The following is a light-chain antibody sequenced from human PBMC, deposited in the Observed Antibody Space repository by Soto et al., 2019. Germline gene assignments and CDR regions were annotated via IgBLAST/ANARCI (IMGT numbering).Light chain of an antibody. Sequence: DIQMTQSPSSLSAFVGDTVTITCRASQDVSHYLAWYQQKPGKVPKLLIHSASTLQTGVQSRFSGSGSGTVFTLTISSLQPEDAATYYYQNYKSAPHSFGQGSRLEIK. CDR3: QNYKSAPHS. V-gene: IGKV1-27*01. CDR2: SAS. CDR1: QDVSHY. J-gene: IGKJ2*01.